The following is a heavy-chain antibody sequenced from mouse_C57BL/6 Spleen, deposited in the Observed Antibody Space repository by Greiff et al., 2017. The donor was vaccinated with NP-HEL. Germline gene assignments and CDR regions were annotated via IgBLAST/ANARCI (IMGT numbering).Heavy chain of an antibody. Sequence: VQLQQSGPELVKPGASVKISCKASGYTFTDYYMNWVKQSHGKSLEWIGDINPNNGGIRYNQKFKVKATLTVDKSSSTAYMELRSLTSEDSAVYYCARSVTGSWFSYWGQGTLVTVSA. CDR2: INPNNGGI. V-gene: IGHV1-26*01. CDR1: GYTFTDYY. J-gene: IGHJ3*01. D-gene: IGHD2-13*01. CDR3: ARSVTGSWFSY.